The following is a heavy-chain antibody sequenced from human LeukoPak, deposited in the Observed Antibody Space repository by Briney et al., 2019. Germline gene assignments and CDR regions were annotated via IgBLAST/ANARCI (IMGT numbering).Heavy chain of an antibody. D-gene: IGHD6-19*01. J-gene: IGHJ4*02. CDR3: ARVRGGWYAHASDY. CDR1: GFTFSSYA. CDR2: ISGSGGST. V-gene: IGHV3-23*01. Sequence: PGGSLRLSCAASGFTFSSYAMSWVRQAPGKGLEWVSAISGSGGSTYYADSVKGRFTISRDNSKNTLYLQMNSLRAEDTAVYYCARVRGGWYAHASDYWGQGTLVTVSS.